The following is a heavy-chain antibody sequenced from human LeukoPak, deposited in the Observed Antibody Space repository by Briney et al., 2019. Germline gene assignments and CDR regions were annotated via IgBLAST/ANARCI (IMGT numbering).Heavy chain of an antibody. CDR1: GFTFSSHW. Sequence: GGSLRLSCAASGFTFSSHWMHWVRQAPGKGLVWVSRIESDGSTKMYADSVRGRFTISRDNSKNTLYLQMNSLRDEDTAIYYCAREHRGAGAKVDYWGQGTLVTVSS. J-gene: IGHJ4*02. CDR3: AREHRGAGAKVDY. CDR2: IESDGSTK. V-gene: IGHV3-74*03. D-gene: IGHD1-26*01.